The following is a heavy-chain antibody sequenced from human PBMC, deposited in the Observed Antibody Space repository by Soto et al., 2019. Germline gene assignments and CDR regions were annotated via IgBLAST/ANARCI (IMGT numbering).Heavy chain of an antibody. CDR3: ARSYNWNYVNFDY. CDR1: GGTFSSYA. J-gene: IGHJ4*02. Sequence: SVKVSCKASGGTFSSYAISWVRQAPGQGLEWMGGIIPIFGTANYAQKFQGRVTITADKSTSTAYMELSSLRSEDTAVYYCARSYNWNYVNFDYWGQGTLVTVSS. CDR2: IIPIFGTA. V-gene: IGHV1-69*06. D-gene: IGHD1-7*01.